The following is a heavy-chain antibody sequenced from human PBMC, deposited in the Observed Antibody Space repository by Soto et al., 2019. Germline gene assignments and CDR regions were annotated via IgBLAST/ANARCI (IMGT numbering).Heavy chain of an antibody. J-gene: IGHJ4*02. D-gene: IGHD2-21*01. CDR3: ARSVIRFDY. CDR1: GFTFSSYA. Sequence: EVQLLESGGGLVQPGGSLRLSCAASGFTFSSYAMTWVRQAPGKGLEWVSAISGGAFAYYADSVKGRFTISRDNSNNTVFLQMCSLRVEDTAVYYCARSVIRFDYWGQGTLVTVS. CDR2: ISGGAFA. V-gene: IGHV3-23*01.